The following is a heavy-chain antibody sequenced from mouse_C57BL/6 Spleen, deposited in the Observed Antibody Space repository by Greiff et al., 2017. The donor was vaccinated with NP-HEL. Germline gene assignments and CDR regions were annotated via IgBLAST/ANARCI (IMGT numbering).Heavy chain of an antibody. CDR2: INPNNGGT. CDR3: ARDYDAYFDV. D-gene: IGHD2-4*01. V-gene: IGHV1-22*01. CDR1: GYTFTDYN. J-gene: IGHJ1*03. Sequence: VQLKESGPELVKPGASVKMSCKASGYTFTDYNMHWVKQSHGKSLEWIGYINPNNGGTSYNQKFKGKATLTVNKSSSTAYMELRSLTSEDSAVYYCARDYDAYFDVWGTGTTVTVSS.